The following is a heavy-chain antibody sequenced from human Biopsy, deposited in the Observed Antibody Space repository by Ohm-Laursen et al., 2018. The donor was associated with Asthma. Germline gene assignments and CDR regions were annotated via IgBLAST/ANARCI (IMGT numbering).Heavy chain of an antibody. J-gene: IGHJ4*02. CDR3: ARKAGSCISRTCYSLDF. Sequence: ASVKVSCKSLGGTLNTYVIGWVRQAPGQGLKWMGGINSVFGTTTYPQKFQDRVTITADDSTSTVYMELSSLRSEDTAVYYCARKAGSCISRTCYSLDFWGQGTLVTVSS. V-gene: IGHV1-69*13. CDR1: GGTLNTYV. CDR2: INSVFGTT. D-gene: IGHD2-2*01.